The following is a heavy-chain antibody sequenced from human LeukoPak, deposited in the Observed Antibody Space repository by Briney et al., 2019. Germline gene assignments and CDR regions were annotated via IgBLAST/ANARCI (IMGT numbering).Heavy chain of an antibody. CDR2: INNGGDST. Sequence: PPGGSLILSCSASGFTLSSYWMHWVRQAPGKGLVRVSHINNGGDSTAYADSVKGRFTTSKDIAKNTLYLQMNSLRAEDTAVYHCARDNAYGLDVWGKGTTVTVSS. CDR3: ARDNAYGLDV. V-gene: IGHV3-74*01. CDR1: GFTLSSYW. J-gene: IGHJ6*04.